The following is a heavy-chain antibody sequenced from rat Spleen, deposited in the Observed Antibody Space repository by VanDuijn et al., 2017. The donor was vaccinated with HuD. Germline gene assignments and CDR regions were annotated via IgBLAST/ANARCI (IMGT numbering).Heavy chain of an antibody. CDR1: GFTFSDYA. CDR3: ANAEFGVGWFAY. CDR2: IIYDGSRT. J-gene: IGHJ3*01. Sequence: EVQLVESGGGLVEPGRSLKLSCAASGFTFSDYAMAWVRQAPTKGLEWVATIIYDGSRTYYRDSVKGRFTISRDNAKSTLYLQLDSLRSEDTATYYCANAEFGVGWFAYWGQGTLVTVSS. V-gene: IGHV5-17*01. D-gene: IGHD4-3*01.